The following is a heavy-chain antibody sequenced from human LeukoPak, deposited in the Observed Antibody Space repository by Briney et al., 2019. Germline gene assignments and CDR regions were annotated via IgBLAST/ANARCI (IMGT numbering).Heavy chain of an antibody. CDR1: GYTLTELS. D-gene: IGHD3-9*01. Sequence: GASVKVSCKVSGYTLTELSMHWVRQAPGNGLEWMGGFYPEDGETIYAQKFQGRVTMTEDTSTDTASMELSSLRSEDTAVYYCATQAPHLRYFDWLDAFDIWGQGTMVTVSS. V-gene: IGHV1-24*01. J-gene: IGHJ3*02. CDR2: FYPEDGET. CDR3: ATQAPHLRYFDWLDAFDI.